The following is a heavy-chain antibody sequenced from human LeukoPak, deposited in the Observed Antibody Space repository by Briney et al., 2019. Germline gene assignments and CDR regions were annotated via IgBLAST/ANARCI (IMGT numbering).Heavy chain of an antibody. CDR3: KEGPIVVAH. J-gene: IGHJ4*02. CDR2: ISGSGGST. Sequence: GGSLRLSCEASGFTFSNYEMNWVRQAPGKGLEWVSAISGSGGSTYYADSVKGRFTISRDNSKNTLYLQMNSLRAEDTAVYYCKEGPIVVAHWGQGTLVTVSS. D-gene: IGHD2-2*01. V-gene: IGHV3-23*01. CDR1: GFTFSNYE.